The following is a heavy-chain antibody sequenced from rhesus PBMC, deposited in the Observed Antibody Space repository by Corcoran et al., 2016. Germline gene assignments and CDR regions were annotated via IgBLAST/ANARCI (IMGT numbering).Heavy chain of an antibody. V-gene: IGHV4-122*02. CDR2: NANRGNP. CDR3: ANADSYSTPCFDY. D-gene: IGHD5-12*01. J-gene: IGHJ4*01. Sequence: QVQLQESGPGLVKPSETLSLTCAASGGSISSGYYYWSWIRQPPGKGLEGIGVIDYNANRGNPNTNPSHKGRVAISRDTSKNQFSLRLSSVTAADTAVDYCANADSYSTPCFDYWGQGVLVTVSS. CDR1: GGSISSGYYY.